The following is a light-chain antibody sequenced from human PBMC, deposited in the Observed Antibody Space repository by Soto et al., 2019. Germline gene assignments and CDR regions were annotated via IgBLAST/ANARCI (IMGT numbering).Light chain of an antibody. CDR2: DAS. CDR1: QSISNN. V-gene: IGKV3-15*01. CDR3: QQCTNWPPYT. J-gene: IGKJ2*01. Sequence: DIVMTQSPATLSVSPGERATLSCRASQSISNNLAWYQQKSGQAPRLLIYDASTRATGVPARFSGSGSGTEFTLTISSLQSEDCAVYYCQQCTNWPPYTFGQGTKLEIK.